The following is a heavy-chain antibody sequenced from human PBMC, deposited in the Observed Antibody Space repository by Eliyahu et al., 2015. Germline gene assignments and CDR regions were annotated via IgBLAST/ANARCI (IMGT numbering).Heavy chain of an antibody. CDR1: GYTFTSYD. V-gene: IGHV1-8*01. CDR2: MNPNSGNT. Sequence: QVQLVQSGAEVKKLGASVKVSCKASGYTFTSYDINWVRQATGQGLEWMGWMNPNSGNTGYAQKFQGRVTMTRNTFISTAYMELSSLRSEDTAVYYCARGYIPGNSDGYNIDHWGQGTLVTVSS. J-gene: IGHJ4*02. D-gene: IGHD3-22*01. CDR3: ARGYIPGNSDGYNIDH.